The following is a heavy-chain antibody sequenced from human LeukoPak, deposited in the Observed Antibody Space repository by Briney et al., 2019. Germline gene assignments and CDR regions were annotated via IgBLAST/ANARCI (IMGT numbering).Heavy chain of an antibody. J-gene: IGHJ4*02. D-gene: IGHD2-21*02. CDR1: GFTFSSYW. CDR3: ARAQTCGGDCTGDFRWYYFDY. Sequence: PGGSLRLSCAASGFTFSSYWMSWVRQAPGKGLEWVANIKQDGSEKYYVDSVKGRFTISRDNAKNSLYLQMNSLRAEDTAVYYCARAQTCGGDCTGDFRWYYFDYWGQGTLVTVSS. CDR2: IKQDGSEK. V-gene: IGHV3-7*01.